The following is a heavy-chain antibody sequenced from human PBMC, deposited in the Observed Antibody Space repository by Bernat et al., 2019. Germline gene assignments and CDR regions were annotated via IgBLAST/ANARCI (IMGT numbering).Heavy chain of an antibody. CDR3: ARSHSSSWYRFDY. Sequence: QLQLQESGPGLVKPSETLSLTCTVSGGSISSSSYYWVWIRQPPGKGLEWIGSIYYSGSTYYNPSLKSRVTISVDTSKNEFSLKLSSVTAADTAVYYCARSHSSSWYRFDYWGQGTLVTVSS. CDR2: IYYSGST. D-gene: IGHD6-13*01. CDR1: GGSISSSSYY. V-gene: IGHV4-39*01. J-gene: IGHJ4*02.